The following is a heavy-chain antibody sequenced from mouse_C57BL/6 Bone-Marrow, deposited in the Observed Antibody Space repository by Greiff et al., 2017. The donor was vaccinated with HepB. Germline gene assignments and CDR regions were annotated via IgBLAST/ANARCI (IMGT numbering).Heavy chain of an antibody. J-gene: IGHJ4*01. CDR1: GFTFSSYA. CDR2: ISDGGSYT. D-gene: IGHD2-3*01. V-gene: IGHV5-4*01. CDR3: ARADGYHAMDY. Sequence: EVHLVESGGGLVKPGGSLKLSCAASGFTFSSYAMSWVRQTPEKRLEWVATISDGGSYTYYPDNVKGRFTISRDNAKNNLYLQMSHLKSEDTAMYYCARADGYHAMDYWGQGTSVTVSS.